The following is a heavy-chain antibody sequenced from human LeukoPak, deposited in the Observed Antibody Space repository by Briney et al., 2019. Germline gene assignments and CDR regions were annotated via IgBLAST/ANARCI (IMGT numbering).Heavy chain of an antibody. CDR1: DDSISDYY. V-gene: IGHV4-4*09. Sequence: PSETLSLTCTVSDDSISDYYWSWIRQPPGKGLERIGYIYTRGTANYNPSLKSRVTMSADTSKNQFSLKLDSVTAADTAVYYCARSCPAPKEFDHWGQGTLVTVSS. J-gene: IGHJ4*02. D-gene: IGHD2-2*01. CDR2: IYTRGTA. CDR3: ARSCPAPKEFDH.